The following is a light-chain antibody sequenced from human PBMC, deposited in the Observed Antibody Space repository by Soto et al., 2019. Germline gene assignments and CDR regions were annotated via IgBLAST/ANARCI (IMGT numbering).Light chain of an antibody. V-gene: IGKV3-20*01. CDR3: QQYGSSPPT. CDR1: QSVSSSY. CDR2: GAS. J-gene: IGKJ1*01. Sequence: EIVLTQSPGTLSLSPGERVTFSCRASQSVSSSYLAWYQQKPGQAPRLLIHGASSRATGIPDRFSGSGSGIDFTLTISRLEPEDFAVYYCQQYGSSPPTFGRGTKVEIK.